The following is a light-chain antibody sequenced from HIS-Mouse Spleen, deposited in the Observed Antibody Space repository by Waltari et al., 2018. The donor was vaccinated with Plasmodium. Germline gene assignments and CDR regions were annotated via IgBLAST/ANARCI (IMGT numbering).Light chain of an antibody. J-gene: IGKJ1*01. V-gene: IGKV1-39*01. Sequence: DIQMIQSPSSLSASVGDSVTITCRASQSISSYLNWYQQKPGKAPKLLIYAASSLQSGVPSRFSGSGSGTDFTLTISSLQPEDFATYYCQQSYSTWTFGQGTKVEIK. CDR3: QQSYSTWT. CDR2: AAS. CDR1: QSISSY.